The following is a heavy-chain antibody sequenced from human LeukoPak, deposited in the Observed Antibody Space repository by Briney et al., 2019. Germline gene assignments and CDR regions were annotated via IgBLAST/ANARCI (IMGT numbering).Heavy chain of an antibody. D-gene: IGHD3-22*01. Sequence: GGSLRLSCAASGIALSTYGMHRGRQAPGKGLEGVAFMRYAGSNRYYSNSVKARFTIYRDSSKNTLYLQMNSLRAEDTAVYYCAKAGPMKLQHYFDYWGQGTLVTVSS. CDR1: GIALSTYG. CDR3: AKAGPMKLQHYFDY. CDR2: MRYAGSNR. V-gene: IGHV3-30*02. J-gene: IGHJ4*02.